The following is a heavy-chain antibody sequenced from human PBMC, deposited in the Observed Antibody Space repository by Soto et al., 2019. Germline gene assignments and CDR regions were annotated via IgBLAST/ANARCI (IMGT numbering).Heavy chain of an antibody. V-gene: IGHV1-18*04. Sequence: ASVKGSCKASGYTFTSYGISWVRQAPGQGLEWMGWISAYNGNTNYAQKLQGRVTMTTDTSTSTAYMELRSLRSDDTAVYYCARGGYCYCYWSGRNLFDPRGQRTPVIVSS. J-gene: IGHJ5*02. CDR2: ISAYNGNT. CDR3: ARGGYCYCYWSGRNLFDP. CDR1: GYTFTSYG. D-gene: IGHD5-18*01.